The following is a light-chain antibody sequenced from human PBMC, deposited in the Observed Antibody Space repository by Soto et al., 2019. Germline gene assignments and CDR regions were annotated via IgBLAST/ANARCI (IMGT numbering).Light chain of an antibody. V-gene: IGKV3-20*01. J-gene: IGKJ4*01. Sequence: EMVLTQSTGTLSLSPGERATLSCRANQTVSSSYLAWYQQKPGQAPRLPIYGASSRATGIPDRFSGSGSGTDFTLTISRLEPEDFAVYYCQQYGSSPQLTFGGGTNVDIK. CDR1: QTVSSSY. CDR2: GAS. CDR3: QQYGSSPQLT.